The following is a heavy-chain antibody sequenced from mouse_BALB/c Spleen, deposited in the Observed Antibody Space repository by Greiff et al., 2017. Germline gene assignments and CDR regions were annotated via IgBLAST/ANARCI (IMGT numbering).Heavy chain of an antibody. V-gene: IGHV5-6*01. D-gene: IGHD4-1*01. CDR3: ARQGRGTGTDYFDY. Sequence: EVKLQESGGDLVKPGGSLKLSCAASGFTFSSYGMSWVRQTPDKRLEWVATISSGGSYTYYPDSVKGRFTISRDNAKNTLYLQMSSLKSEDTAMYYCARQGRGTGTDYFDYWGQGTTLTVSS. CDR2: ISSGGSYT. J-gene: IGHJ2*01. CDR1: GFTFSSYG.